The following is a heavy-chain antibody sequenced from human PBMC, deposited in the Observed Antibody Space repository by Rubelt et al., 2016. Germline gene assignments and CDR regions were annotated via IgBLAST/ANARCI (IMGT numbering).Heavy chain of an antibody. CDR3: AGRTVIAANEDTNWFDP. V-gene: IGHV4-34*01. CDR2: INHSGST. CDR1: GGSFSSYS. D-gene: IGHD6-13*01. J-gene: IGHJ5*02. Sequence: QVQLQQWGAGLLKPSETLSLTCAVYGGSFSSYSWSWIRQPPGKGLEWIGEINHSGSTNYNPSLKRQVPLSVDTSKNQLSLKLSSVTAADTAVYYCAGRTVIAANEDTNWFDPWGQGTLVTVSS.